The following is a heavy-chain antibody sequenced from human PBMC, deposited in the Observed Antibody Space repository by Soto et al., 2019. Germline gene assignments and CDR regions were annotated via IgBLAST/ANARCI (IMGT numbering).Heavy chain of an antibody. CDR1: GFTFDDYG. CDR2: INWNGGST. V-gene: IGHV3-20*04. CDR3: ARVPPGGYSGYDSAFDI. J-gene: IGHJ3*02. Sequence: PGGSLRLSCAASGFTFDDYGMSWVRQAPGKGLEWVSGINWNGGSTGYADSVKGRFTISRDNAKNSLYLQMNSLRAEDTALYYWARVPPGGYSGYDSAFDIWGQGTMVTVSS. D-gene: IGHD5-12*01.